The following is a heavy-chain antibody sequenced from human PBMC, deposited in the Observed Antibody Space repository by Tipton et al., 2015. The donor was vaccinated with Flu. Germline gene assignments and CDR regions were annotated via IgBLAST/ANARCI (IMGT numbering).Heavy chain of an antibody. V-gene: IGHV4-4*07. CDR3: ARDHQWLRTSANWFDP. Sequence: TLSLTCTVSGGSISSYYWSWIRQPAGKGLEWIGRIYISGSTNYNPSLKSRVTMSVDTSKNQFSLNLSSVTAADTAVYHCARDHQWLRTSANWFDPWGQGTLVTVSS. CDR1: GGSISSYY. J-gene: IGHJ5*02. D-gene: IGHD6-19*01. CDR2: IYISGST.